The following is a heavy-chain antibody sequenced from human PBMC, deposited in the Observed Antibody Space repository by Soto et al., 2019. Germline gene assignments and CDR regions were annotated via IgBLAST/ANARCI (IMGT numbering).Heavy chain of an antibody. CDR2: IYYSGRT. Sequence: QVQLQESGPGLVKPSETLSLTCTVSGGSISSYYWSWIRQPPGKGLEWIGYIYYSGRTNYNPSLKSRVTISVDTSKNQFSLKLSSVTAADTAVYYCARDSQRAFDIWGQGTMVTVSS. CDR1: GGSISSYY. D-gene: IGHD1-1*01. CDR3: ARDSQRAFDI. V-gene: IGHV4-59*01. J-gene: IGHJ3*02.